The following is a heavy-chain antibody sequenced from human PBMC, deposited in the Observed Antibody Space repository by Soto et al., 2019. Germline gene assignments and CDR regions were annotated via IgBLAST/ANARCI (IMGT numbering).Heavy chain of an antibody. J-gene: IGHJ4*02. CDR2: IYYSGST. V-gene: IGHV4-31*03. CDR1: GGSISSGGYY. CDR3: ASGDCTNGVCYTEAIDY. D-gene: IGHD2-8*01. Sequence: SETLSLTCTVSGGSISSGGYYWSWIRQHPGKGLEWIGYIYYSGSTYYNPSLKSRVTISVDTAKNQFSLKLSSVTAADTAVYYCASGDCTNGVCYTEAIDYWGQGTLVTVSS.